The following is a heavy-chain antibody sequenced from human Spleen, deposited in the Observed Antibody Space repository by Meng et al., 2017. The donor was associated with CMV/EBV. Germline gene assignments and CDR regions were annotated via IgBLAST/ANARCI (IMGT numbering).Heavy chain of an antibody. V-gene: IGHV3-30*09. Sequence: GGSWRLSVAASGFTFSKYAMHWFRQAPGKGMGWLAVISNDGSIIYYADSVKGRFAISRDNSKNTLYLKLNSLRAEDTALYSCAGGTSSFWSPLHHWGQGTVVTVSS. CDR3: AGGTSSFWSPLHH. D-gene: IGHD3-3*01. CDR2: ISNDGSII. J-gene: IGHJ4*02. CDR1: GFTFSKYA.